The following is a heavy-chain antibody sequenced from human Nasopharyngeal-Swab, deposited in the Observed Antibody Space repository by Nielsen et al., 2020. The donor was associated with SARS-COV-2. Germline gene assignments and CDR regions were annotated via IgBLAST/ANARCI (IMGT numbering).Heavy chain of an antibody. CDR2: ISGSGGST. J-gene: IGHJ4*02. CDR1: GFTFTSYA. D-gene: IGHD5/OR15-5a*01. V-gene: IGHV3-23*01. Sequence: GESLKISCAASGFTFTSYAMNWVRQAPGKGLEWVSGISGSGGSTYYADSVKGQFTISKDNSRNTVYLQMNSLRAEDTAVYYCAKLGLFAGYDYSVAYWGQGTLVTVSS. CDR3: AKLGLFAGYDYSVAY.